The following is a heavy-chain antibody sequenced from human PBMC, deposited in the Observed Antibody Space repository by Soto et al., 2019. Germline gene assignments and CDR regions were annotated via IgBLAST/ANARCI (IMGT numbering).Heavy chain of an antibody. CDR3: ARDGDYYDRNGYV. J-gene: IGHJ4*02. Sequence: QVQLQESGPGLVKPSQTLSLTCTVSGAYINSGDYYWHWVRQPPGKGLEWIGYINYSGSTYYNPSLKSRVAISLDTSKTQVSVKLSSVTAADTAMYFWARDGDYYDRNGYVWGQGTQVTVSS. CDR2: INYSGST. D-gene: IGHD3-22*01. V-gene: IGHV4-30-4*01. CDR1: GAYINSGDYY.